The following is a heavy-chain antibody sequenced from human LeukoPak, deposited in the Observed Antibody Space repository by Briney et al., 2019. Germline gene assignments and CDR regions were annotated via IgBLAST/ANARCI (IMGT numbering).Heavy chain of an antibody. Sequence: GSLRLSCAASGFALSSYAMTWVRQAPGKGLERVSDISDSGTTTYYADSVKGRFTISRDNCKNTLYLQMSSLRAEDTAVYFCASFHYYGSGAYYLSYWGQGTLVTVSS. J-gene: IGHJ4*02. V-gene: IGHV3-23*01. CDR3: ASFHYYGSGAYYLSY. D-gene: IGHD3-10*01. CDR2: ISDSGTTT. CDR1: GFALSSYA.